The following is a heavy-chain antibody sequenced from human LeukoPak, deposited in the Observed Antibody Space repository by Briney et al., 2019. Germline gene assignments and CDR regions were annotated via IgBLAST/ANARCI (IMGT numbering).Heavy chain of an antibody. CDR3: ARAPYYDSGAFDI. D-gene: IGHD3-22*01. CDR1: GASISSYF. J-gene: IGHJ3*02. CDR2: IYYSGST. Sequence: PSETLSLTCTVSGASISSYFWSWIRQPPGKALEWIGYIYYSGSTTYNPSLKSRVTISVATSKTHFSLKLSSVTAAGTAVYYCARAPYYDSGAFDIWGQGTMVTVSS. V-gene: IGHV4-59*01.